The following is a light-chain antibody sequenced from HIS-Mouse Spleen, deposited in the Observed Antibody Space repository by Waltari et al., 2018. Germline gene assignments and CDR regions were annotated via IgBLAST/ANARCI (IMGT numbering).Light chain of an antibody. Sequence: DIQLTQSPSFLSASVGDRVTITCRASPGIRRYLAWYQQKPGKAPKLLIYAASTLQSGVPSRFSGSGSGTEFTLTISSLQPEDFATYYCQQLNSYPPTFGQGTKVEIK. V-gene: IGKV1-9*01. J-gene: IGKJ1*01. CDR3: QQLNSYPPT. CDR2: AAS. CDR1: PGIRRY.